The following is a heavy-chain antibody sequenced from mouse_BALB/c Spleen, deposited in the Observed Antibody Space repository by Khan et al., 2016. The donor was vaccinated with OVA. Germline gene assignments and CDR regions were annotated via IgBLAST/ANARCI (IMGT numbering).Heavy chain of an antibody. J-gene: IGHJ2*01. CDR3: ARSLRSGDGDKNFDY. V-gene: IGHV1-4*01. D-gene: IGHD2-13*01. CDR1: GYTFIRYT. CDR2: INPSSGYI. Sequence: QVQLQQAGAELARPGASVKMSCKASGYTFIRYTMHWIKKRPGQGLEWIGYINPSSGYINYNQKFKDKATLTADKSFSTAYMQLSSLTSEDSAVYYCARSLRSGDGDKNFDYWGQGTTLTVSS.